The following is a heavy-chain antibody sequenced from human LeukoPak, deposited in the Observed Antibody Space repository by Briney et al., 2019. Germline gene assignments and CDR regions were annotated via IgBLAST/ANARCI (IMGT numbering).Heavy chain of an antibody. CDR2: IYTSGGT. J-gene: IGHJ6*03. CDR3: AREGVYYGSGSRYYYYYMDV. CDR1: GGSISSYY. Sequence: PSETLSLTCTVSGGSISSYYWSWIRQPAGKGLEWIGRIYTSGGTNYNPSLKSRVTMSVDTSKNQFSLKLSSVTAADTAVYYCAREGVYYGSGSRYYYYYMDVWGKGTTVTVSS. V-gene: IGHV4-4*07. D-gene: IGHD3-10*01.